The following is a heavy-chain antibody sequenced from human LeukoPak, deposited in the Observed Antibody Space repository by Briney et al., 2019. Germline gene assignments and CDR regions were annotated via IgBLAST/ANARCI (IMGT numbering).Heavy chain of an antibody. Sequence: ASVKVSCKASGYTLTSYYMHWVRQAPGQGLEWMGIFNPSGSSTSYAQKFQGRVTMTRDTSTSTVYMELRSLRSEDTAVYYCARSTTDYYLDYWGQGTLVTVSS. D-gene: IGHD1-1*01. CDR2: FNPSGSST. V-gene: IGHV1-46*01. CDR3: ARSTTDYYLDY. CDR1: GYTLTSYY. J-gene: IGHJ4*02.